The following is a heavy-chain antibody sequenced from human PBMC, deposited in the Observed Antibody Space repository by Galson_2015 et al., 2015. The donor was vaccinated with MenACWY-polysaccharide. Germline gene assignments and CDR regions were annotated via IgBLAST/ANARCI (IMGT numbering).Heavy chain of an antibody. CDR2: TFYSGDT. D-gene: IGHD2-21*01. CDR1: GDSIGSYY. J-gene: IGHJ5*02. CDR3: ASWQLWGGWVS. Sequence: SETLSLTCTVSGDSIGSYYWTWVRQPPGKGLEWIGYTFYSGDTNYNPSLKSRVTISVDPSKRQFSLNLTSVIAADTAVYYCASWQLWGGWVSWGQGIPVTVSS. V-gene: IGHV4-59*12.